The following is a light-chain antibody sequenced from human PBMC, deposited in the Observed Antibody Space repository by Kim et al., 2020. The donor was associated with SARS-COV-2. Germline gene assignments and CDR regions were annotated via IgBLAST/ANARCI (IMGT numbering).Light chain of an antibody. CDR1: QGISSY. Sequence: ASTGDRVTSTCRASQGISSYLAWYPQKPGKAPKLLIYAAYTLQSGVPSRFSGSGSGTDFTLTISCLQSEDFATYYCQQYYSYPYSFGQGTKLEI. CDR2: AAY. J-gene: IGKJ2*03. V-gene: IGKV1-8*01. CDR3: QQYYSYPYS.